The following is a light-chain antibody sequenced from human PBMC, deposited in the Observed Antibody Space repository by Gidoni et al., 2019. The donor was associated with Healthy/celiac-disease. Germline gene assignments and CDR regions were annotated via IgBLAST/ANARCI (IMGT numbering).Light chain of an antibody. CDR2: ASS. V-gene: IGKV1-12*01. J-gene: IGKJ1*01. CDR3: QQANSFPPT. CDR1: QGISSW. Sequence: DIQRTQSTAYVSAAVGDRVTITWRASQGISSWFAWYQKKQGKAPKLLLYASSSLQSGVPSRFSGRGSGTDFPLTISSLPPEDFATSYCQQANSFPPTFGQGTKVEIK.